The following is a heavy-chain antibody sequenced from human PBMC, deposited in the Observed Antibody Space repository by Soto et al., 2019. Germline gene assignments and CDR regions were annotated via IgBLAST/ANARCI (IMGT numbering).Heavy chain of an antibody. CDR2: ISSSSSYT. J-gene: IGHJ4*02. Sequence: QVPLVESGGGLVKPGGSLRLSCAASGFTFSDYYMSWIRQAPGKGLEWVSYISSSSSYTNYADSVKGRFTISRDNAKNSLYLQMNSLRAEDTAVYYCARAGSGWNVDFDYWGQGTLVTVSS. CDR3: ARAGSGWNVDFDY. CDR1: GFTFSDYY. V-gene: IGHV3-11*06. D-gene: IGHD6-19*01.